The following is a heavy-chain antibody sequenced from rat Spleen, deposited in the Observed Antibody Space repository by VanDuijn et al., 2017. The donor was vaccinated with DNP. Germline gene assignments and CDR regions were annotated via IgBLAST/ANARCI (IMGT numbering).Heavy chain of an antibody. V-gene: IGHV5S13*01. J-gene: IGHJ2*01. CDR1: GFTFSNYG. CDR2: ISTGGGNT. Sequence: EVQLVESGGGLVQPGRSMKLSCAASGFTFSNYGMAWVRQAPTKGLEWVASISTGGGNTYYRDSVKGRFPISRDNAKNTQCLQMDSLRSEDTATYYCARHVSFITIAAPFDYWGQGVMVTVSS. D-gene: IGHD1-2*01. CDR3: ARHVSFITIAAPFDY.